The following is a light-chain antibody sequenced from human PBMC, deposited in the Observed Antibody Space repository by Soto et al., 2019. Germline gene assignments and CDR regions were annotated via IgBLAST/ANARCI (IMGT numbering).Light chain of an antibody. J-gene: IGLJ1*01. Sequence: QSVLTQPRSVSGSPGQSVTISCTGTSRDVGGYNYVSWYQQHPGKAPKLMIYDVSKRPSGVPDRFSGSKSGNTASPTISGLKAEDDADYYCGSYAGSYVFGNGTK. V-gene: IGLV2-11*01. CDR1: SRDVGGYNY. CDR2: DVS. CDR3: GSYAGSYV.